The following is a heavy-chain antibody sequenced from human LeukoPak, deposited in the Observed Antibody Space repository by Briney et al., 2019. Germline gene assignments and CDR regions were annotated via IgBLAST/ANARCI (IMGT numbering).Heavy chain of an antibody. CDR2: ISGSGGST. Sequence: GGSLRLSCVASGFTFSDSWMSWVRHVSGKGLEWVSAISGSGGSTYYADSVKGRFTISRDNSKNTLYLQMNSLRAEDTAVYYCANGPSFYDSSGYYYSDAFDIWGQGTMVTVSS. D-gene: IGHD3-22*01. CDR3: ANGPSFYDSSGYYYSDAFDI. V-gene: IGHV3-23*01. CDR1: GFTFSDSW. J-gene: IGHJ3*02.